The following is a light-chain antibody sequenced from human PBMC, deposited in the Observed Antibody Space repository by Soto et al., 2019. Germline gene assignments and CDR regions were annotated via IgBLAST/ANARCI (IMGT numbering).Light chain of an antibody. CDR2: KAS. V-gene: IGKV1-5*03. Sequence: DIQMTQSPSTLSASVGDRVTITCRASQSISSWLAWYQQKPGKAPKLLIYKASSLESGVPSRFSGSGSGTEFTLTISSLQPDDLATYYCQQHNSFSRTFGQGTKVDIK. J-gene: IGKJ1*01. CDR3: QQHNSFSRT. CDR1: QSISSW.